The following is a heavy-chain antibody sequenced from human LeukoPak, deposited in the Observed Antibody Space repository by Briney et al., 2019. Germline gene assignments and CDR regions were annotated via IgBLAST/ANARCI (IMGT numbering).Heavy chain of an antibody. CDR2: IRYDGSNK. CDR1: GFTFSSYG. Sequence: PGGSLRLSCAASGFTFSSYGVHRVRQAPGKGLEWVAFIRYDGSNKYYADSVKGRFTISRDNSKNTLYLQMNSLRAEDTAVYYCAKDQDSSSWYFDYWGQGTLVTVSS. D-gene: IGHD6-13*01. J-gene: IGHJ4*02. CDR3: AKDQDSSSWYFDY. V-gene: IGHV3-30*02.